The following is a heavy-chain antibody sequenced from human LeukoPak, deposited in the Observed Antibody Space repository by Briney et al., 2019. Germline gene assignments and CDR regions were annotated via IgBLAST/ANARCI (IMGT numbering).Heavy chain of an antibody. D-gene: IGHD6-19*01. J-gene: IGHJ2*01. V-gene: IGHV1-46*01. CDR2: INPSGGST. CDR3: ASGLESYWYFDL. Sequence: ASVKVSCKASGYTFTSYYMHWVRQAPGQGLEWMGIINPSGGSTSYAQKFQGRATMTRDTSTSTVYMELSSLRSEDTAVYYCASGLESYWYFDLWGRGTLVAVSS. CDR1: GYTFTSYY.